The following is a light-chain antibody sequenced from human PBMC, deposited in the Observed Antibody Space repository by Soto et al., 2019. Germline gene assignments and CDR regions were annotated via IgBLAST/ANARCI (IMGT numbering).Light chain of an antibody. Sequence: QSARTQPASVSGSAGQSITISCPGTSSDVGNYDLVSWYQQLPGKAPKFILYEGSKRRSGVSNRFSGSKSGNTASLTISGLEAEDEADYYCCSYAGSSTYVFGTGTKVTVL. J-gene: IGLJ1*01. CDR1: SSDVGNYDL. V-gene: IGLV2-23*01. CDR2: EGS. CDR3: CSYAGSSTYV.